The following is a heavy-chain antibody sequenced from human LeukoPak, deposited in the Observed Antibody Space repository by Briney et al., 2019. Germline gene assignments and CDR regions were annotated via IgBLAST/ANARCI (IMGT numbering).Heavy chain of an antibody. V-gene: IGHV3-23*01. CDR3: AKDWAHYYGSGSPKDY. CDR1: GFTFSSYA. D-gene: IGHD3-10*01. CDR2: ISGSGGST. J-gene: IGHJ4*02. Sequence: GGSLRLSCAASGFTFSSYAMSWVRQAPGKGLEWVSAISGSGGSTYYADSVKGRFTISRDNSKNTLYLQMNSLRAEDTAVYYCAKDWAHYYGSGSPKDYWGQGTLVTVSS.